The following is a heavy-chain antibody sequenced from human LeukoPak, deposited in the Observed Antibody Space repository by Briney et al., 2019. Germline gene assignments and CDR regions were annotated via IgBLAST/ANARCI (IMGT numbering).Heavy chain of an antibody. V-gene: IGHV1-24*01. CDR1: GYTLTELS. Sequence: ASVKVSCKVSGYTLTELSMHWVRQAPGKGLEWMGGFDPEDGETIYAQKFQGRVTMTEDTSTDTAYMELSSLRSEDTAVYYCATGKIFRYYYGMDVWGQGTTVTVS. D-gene: IGHD2-15*01. CDR2: FDPEDGET. J-gene: IGHJ6*02. CDR3: ATGKIFRYYYGMDV.